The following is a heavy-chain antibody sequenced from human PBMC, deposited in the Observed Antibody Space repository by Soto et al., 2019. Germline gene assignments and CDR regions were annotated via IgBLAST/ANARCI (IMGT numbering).Heavy chain of an antibody. Sequence: QVQLVQSGAEVKKPGASVKVSCKASGYTFTSYGISWVRQAPGQGLEWMGWISAYNGNTNYAQKLQGRVTMTTDTSKGIAYRELRSLRSDDKDVYYCATTSCSGGSCFRDFDYWGQGTLVTVSS. V-gene: IGHV1-18*01. CDR2: ISAYNGNT. D-gene: IGHD2-15*01. CDR3: ATTSCSGGSCFRDFDY. CDR1: GYTFTSYG. J-gene: IGHJ4*02.